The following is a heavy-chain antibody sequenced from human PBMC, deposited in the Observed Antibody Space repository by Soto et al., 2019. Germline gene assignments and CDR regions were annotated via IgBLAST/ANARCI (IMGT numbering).Heavy chain of an antibody. Sequence: PACTLSLSCAVHGGCFSGYYWSWIRKPPGKGLDWIGEINHSGSTNYNPSLKSRVTISVDTSKNQFSLKLSSVTAADTAVYYCARGGVLWFGDNWFDPWGQGTLVTVS. J-gene: IGHJ5*02. CDR2: INHSGST. CDR1: GGCFSGYY. D-gene: IGHD3-10*01. CDR3: ARGGVLWFGDNWFDP. V-gene: IGHV4-34*01.